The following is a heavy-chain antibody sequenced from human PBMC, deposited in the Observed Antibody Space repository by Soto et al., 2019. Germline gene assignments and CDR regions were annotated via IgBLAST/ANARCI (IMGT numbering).Heavy chain of an antibody. Sequence: LRLSCAASGFTFSTYAMRWVRQAPGKGLEWVSAISGSAATTYYADSVKGRFTISRDNSKNTLYLQMNSLRVEDTAVYYCAKDTRFDPWGQGTLVTVSS. CDR3: AKDTRFDP. CDR2: ISGSAATT. J-gene: IGHJ5*02. V-gene: IGHV3-23*01. CDR1: GFTFSTYA.